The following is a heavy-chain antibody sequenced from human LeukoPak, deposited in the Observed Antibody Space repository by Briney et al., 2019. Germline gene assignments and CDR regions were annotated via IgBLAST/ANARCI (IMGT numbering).Heavy chain of an antibody. V-gene: IGHV3-23*01. J-gene: IGHJ4*02. Sequence: GGSLRLSCAASGFIFSSHGMNWVRQAPGKGLEWVSGISPSGDITYYADSVKGRFTISRDDSKNTLYLQMNSLRAEDTAVYYCAKGLQRWPVSPVDYRGQRTLVTVSS. CDR2: ISPSGDIT. CDR1: GFIFSSHG. CDR3: AKGLQRWPVSPVDY. D-gene: IGHD5-24*01.